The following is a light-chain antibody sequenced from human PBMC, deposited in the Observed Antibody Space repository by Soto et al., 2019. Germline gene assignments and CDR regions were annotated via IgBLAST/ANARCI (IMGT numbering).Light chain of an antibody. J-gene: IGKJ1*01. CDR3: QQYSIWRT. Sequence: EIVLTQSPGTPSLSPGERVTLSCRASESVSTNLAWYQQKAGQAPRLLIYGASTRATGIPARFSGSGSGTEFTLTISSLQSEDFAVYYCQQYSIWRTFGQGTKVDIK. CDR2: GAS. CDR1: ESVSTN. V-gene: IGKV3-15*01.